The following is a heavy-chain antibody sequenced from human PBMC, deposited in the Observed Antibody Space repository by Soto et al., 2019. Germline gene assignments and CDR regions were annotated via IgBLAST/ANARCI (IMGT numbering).Heavy chain of an antibody. V-gene: IGHV4-39*01. Sequence: PSETLSLTCAVSGASISGSYYYWAWLRQFPGKGPEWIGSVFYTGFTSYNPSLESRVSVSVDTSKSQFSLKLSAVTAADTAVYYCATSQKGYNWNYFDHWGQGALVTVSS. D-gene: IGHD1-20*01. CDR2: VFYTGFT. CDR3: ATSQKGYNWNYFDH. J-gene: IGHJ4*02. CDR1: GASISGSYYY.